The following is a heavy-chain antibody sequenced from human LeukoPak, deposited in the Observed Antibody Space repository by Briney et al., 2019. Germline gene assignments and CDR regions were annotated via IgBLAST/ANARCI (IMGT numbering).Heavy chain of an antibody. V-gene: IGHV4-34*01. J-gene: IGHJ5*02. CDR3: ARRQNWLDP. CDR1: GGSFSGYY. CDR2: INHSGSA. Sequence: SETLSLTCAVYGGSFSGYYWSWIRQPPGKGLEWIGDINHSGSAIYNPSLESRVAVSVDASKNEVSLKVRSVTAADTAVYYCARRQNWLDPWGQGTLVTVFS.